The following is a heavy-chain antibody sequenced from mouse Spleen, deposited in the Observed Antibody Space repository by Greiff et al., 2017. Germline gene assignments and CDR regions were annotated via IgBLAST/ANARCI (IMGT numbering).Heavy chain of an antibody. J-gene: IGHJ4*01. CDR3: ARHPDYYYGSSSYAMDY. D-gene: IGHD1-1*01. CDR1: GFAFSSYD. V-gene: IGHV5-9*02. Sequence: EVKLMESGGGLVKPGGSLKLSCAASGFAFSSYDMSWVRQTPEKRLEWVATISSGGSYTYYPDSVKGRFTISRDNARNTLYLQMSSLRSEDTALYYCARHPDYYYGSSSYAMDYWGQGTSVTVSS. CDR2: ISSGGSYT.